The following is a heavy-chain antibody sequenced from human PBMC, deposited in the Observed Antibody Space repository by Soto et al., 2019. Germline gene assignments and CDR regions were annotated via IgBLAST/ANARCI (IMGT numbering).Heavy chain of an antibody. Sequence: GGSLRLSCTPFGFNFDAYAMSWVRQAPGKGLEWVSAVTATAESAYYTDSVRGRFIITRDNSDNMLYLQMSSLRVEDTAIYFCARGRYYECPQDLWGRGTQVTVS. D-gene: IGHD3-10*01. CDR2: VTATAESA. V-gene: IGHV3-23*01. CDR1: GFNFDAYA. J-gene: IGHJ5*02. CDR3: ARGRYYECPQDL.